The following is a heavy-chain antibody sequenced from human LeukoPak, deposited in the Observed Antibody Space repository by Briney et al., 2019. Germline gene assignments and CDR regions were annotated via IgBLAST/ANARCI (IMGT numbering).Heavy chain of an antibody. Sequence: SSETLSLTCTVSGYSISSGYYWGWIRQPPGKGLEWIGSIYHSGSTYYNPSLKSRVTISVDTSKNQFSLKLSSVTAADTAVYYCARLLAGPFDYWGQGTLVTVSS. CDR3: ARLLAGPFDY. CDR1: GYSISSGYY. CDR2: IYHSGST. J-gene: IGHJ4*02. V-gene: IGHV4-38-2*02. D-gene: IGHD3-3*02.